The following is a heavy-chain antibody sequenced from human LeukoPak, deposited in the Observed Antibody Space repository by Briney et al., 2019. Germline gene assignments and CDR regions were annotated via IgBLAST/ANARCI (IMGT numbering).Heavy chain of an antibody. CDR1: GFTFRSFW. V-gene: IGHV3-7*03. CDR3: ARGTMASDF. J-gene: IGHJ4*02. CDR2: IKFDGTAT. Sequence: GGSLRLSCSGFGFTFRSFWMGWVRQAPGKGLEWVANIKFDGTATNYVDSVKGRFTISRDNTKNSLYLQMNSLRAEDTAMYYCARGTMASDFWGQGTLVTVSS. D-gene: IGHD3-10*01.